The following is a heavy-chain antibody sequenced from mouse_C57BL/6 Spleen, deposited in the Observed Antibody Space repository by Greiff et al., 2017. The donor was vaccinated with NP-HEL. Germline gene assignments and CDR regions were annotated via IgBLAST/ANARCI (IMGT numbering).Heavy chain of an antibody. CDR2: ISSGGSYT. V-gene: IGHV5-6*01. Sequence: EVKLMESGGDLVKPGGSLKLSCAASGFTFSSYGMSWVRQTPDKRLEWVATISSGGSYTYYPDSVKGRFTISRDNAKNTLYLQMSSLKSEDTAMYYCARHPITTVGRAWFAYWGQGTLVTVSA. CDR3: ARHPITTVGRAWFAY. J-gene: IGHJ3*01. CDR1: GFTFSSYG. D-gene: IGHD1-1*01.